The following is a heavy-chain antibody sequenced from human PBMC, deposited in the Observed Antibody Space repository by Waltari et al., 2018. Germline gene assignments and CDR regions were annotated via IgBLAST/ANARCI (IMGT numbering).Heavy chain of an antibody. D-gene: IGHD6-19*01. CDR1: GYTFSNFA. J-gene: IGHJ6*02. V-gene: IGHV1-3*01. CDR3: AAFTSGWSYGMDV. Sequence: QVQLVQSGAEVKKPGASVKVSCKASGYTFSNFAIHWVRQAPGQRLEWMGWITAGNDNTKYSRKFQGRLTITRDTSASTAYMELSSLTSEDTAVYYCAAFTSGWSYGMDVWGQGTTVTVSS. CDR2: ITAGNDNT.